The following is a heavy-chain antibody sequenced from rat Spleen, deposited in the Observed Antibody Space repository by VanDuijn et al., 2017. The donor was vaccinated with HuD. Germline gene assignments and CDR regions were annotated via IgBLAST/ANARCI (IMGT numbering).Heavy chain of an antibody. CDR1: GFTFRNAA. D-gene: IGHD3-1*01. V-gene: IGHV10-5*01. J-gene: IGHJ2*01. CDR2: IRTKANNYAT. CDR3: TAASNEY. Sequence: VQLVESGGGLVQSKESLEISCAASGFTFRNAAMYWVRQAPGRGLECVARIRTKANNYATYYADSVKGRFTISRDDSKSMVYLLMDNLKTEDTAIYYCTAASNEYWGQGVMVTVSS.